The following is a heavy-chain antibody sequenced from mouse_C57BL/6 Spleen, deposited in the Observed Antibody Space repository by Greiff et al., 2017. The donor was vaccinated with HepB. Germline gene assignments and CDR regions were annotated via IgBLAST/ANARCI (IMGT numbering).Heavy chain of an antibody. V-gene: IGHV1-4*01. J-gene: IGHJ4*01. D-gene: IGHD1-1*01. Sequence: QVHVKQSGAELARPGASVKMSCKASGYTFTSYTMHWVKQRPGQGLEWIGYINPSSGYTKYNQKFKDKATLTADKSSSTAYMQLSSLTSEDSAVYYCARDIYYYGSSYGAMDYWGQGTSVTVSS. CDR1: GYTFTSYT. CDR2: INPSSGYT. CDR3: ARDIYYYGSSYGAMDY.